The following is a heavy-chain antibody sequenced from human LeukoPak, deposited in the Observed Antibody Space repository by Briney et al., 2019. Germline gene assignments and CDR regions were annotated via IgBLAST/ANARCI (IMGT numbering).Heavy chain of an antibody. CDR1: GDSISSSPEY. V-gene: IGHV4-39*01. D-gene: IGHD1-14*01. Sequence: PSETLSLTCSVSGDSISSSPEYWGWIRQPPGKGLEYSGRINYSGSTYYDPSLNGRVTISVDTSKTQSSLPVTSMTAAASAVYYCSRLFVTGVDGRGWFPSWGQGTLVTVSS. CDR3: SRLFVTGVDGRGWFPS. CDR2: INYSGST. J-gene: IGHJ5*01.